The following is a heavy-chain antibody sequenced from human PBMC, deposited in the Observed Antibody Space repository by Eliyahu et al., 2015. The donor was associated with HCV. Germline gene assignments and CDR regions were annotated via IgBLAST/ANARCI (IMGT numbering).Heavy chain of an antibody. D-gene: IGHD3-3*01. J-gene: IGHJ2*01. Sequence: EVQLVESGGGLVQPGRSLRLSCAASGFXFDDYAMHWVRQAPGKGLEWVSGISWNSGSIGYADSVKGRFTISRDNAKNSLYLQMNSLRAEDTALYYCAKGEWFHWYFDLWGRGTLVTVSS. CDR1: GFXFDDYA. V-gene: IGHV3-9*01. CDR2: ISWNSGSI. CDR3: AKGEWFHWYFDL.